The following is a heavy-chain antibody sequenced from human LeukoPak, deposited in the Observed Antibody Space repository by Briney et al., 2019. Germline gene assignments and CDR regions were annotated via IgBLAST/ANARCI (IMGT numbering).Heavy chain of an antibody. J-gene: IGHJ6*02. V-gene: IGHV3-9*01. CDR1: GFTFKDYG. D-gene: IGHD1-26*01. CDR3: AKHMRATNTYSFFGLDV. CDR2: INWNGGGT. Sequence: SLRLSCAATGFTFKDYGMHWVRQPPGKGLEWVSSINWNGGGTDYADSVKGRFTISRDNAKNYLYLQLSSLRPEDTALYYCAKHMRATNTYSFFGLDVWGQGTTVTVSS.